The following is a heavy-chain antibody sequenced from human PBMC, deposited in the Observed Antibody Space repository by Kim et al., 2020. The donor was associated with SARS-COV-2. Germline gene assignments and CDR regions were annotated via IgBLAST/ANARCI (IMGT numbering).Heavy chain of an antibody. CDR1: GFTVSSNY. J-gene: IGHJ4*02. CDR3: ARDPSYSGPGGY. V-gene: IGHV3-66*01. CDR2: IYSGGST. Sequence: GGSLRLSCAASGFTVSSNYMSWVRQAPGRGLEWVSVIYSGGSTYYADSVKGRFTISRDNSKNTLYLQMHSLRAEDTAMYYCARDPSYSGPGGYWGQGTLVTVSS. D-gene: IGHD6-13*01.